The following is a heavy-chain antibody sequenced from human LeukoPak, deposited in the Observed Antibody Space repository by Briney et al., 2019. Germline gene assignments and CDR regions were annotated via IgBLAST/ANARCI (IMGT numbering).Heavy chain of an antibody. CDR2: ISGNGAAI. J-gene: IGHJ4*02. CDR1: GFTFSSNA. V-gene: IGHV3-23*01. CDR3: AKGGTVTNIDY. Sequence: GGSLRLSCAASGFTFSSNAMSWVRQAPGKGLEWVSAISGNGAAIYYADSVKGRFTISRGNSKNSLYLQMNSLRAEDTALYYCAKGGTVTNIDYWGQGTLVTVSS. D-gene: IGHD4-17*01.